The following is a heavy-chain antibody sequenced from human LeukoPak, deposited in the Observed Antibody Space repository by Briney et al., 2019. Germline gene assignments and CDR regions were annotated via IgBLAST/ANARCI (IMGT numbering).Heavy chain of an antibody. J-gene: IGHJ6*03. Sequence: SVKVSCKASGGTFSSYAISWVRQAPGQGLEWMGGIIPIFGTANYAQKFQGRVTITTDESTSTAYMELSSLRSEDTAVYYCASSSDDYGDYFPDDYYYYYYMDVWGKGTTVTVSS. CDR3: ASSSDDYGDYFPDDYYYYYYMDV. D-gene: IGHD4-17*01. V-gene: IGHV1-69*05. CDR1: GGTFSSYA. CDR2: IIPIFGTA.